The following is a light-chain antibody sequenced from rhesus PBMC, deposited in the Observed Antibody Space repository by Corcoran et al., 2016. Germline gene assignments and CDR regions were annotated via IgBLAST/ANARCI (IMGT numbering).Light chain of an antibody. V-gene: IGKV1-22*01. CDR2: KAS. CDR3: KQYSSSPPYS. Sequence: DIQMTQSPSSLSASVGDTVTITCRASQSISSWLAWYQQKPGKAPTLLIYKASTLQSGVPSRFSGSGSGTDFTLTISSLQSEDFATYYCKQYSSSPPYSFGQGTKVEIK. CDR1: QSISSW. J-gene: IGKJ2*01.